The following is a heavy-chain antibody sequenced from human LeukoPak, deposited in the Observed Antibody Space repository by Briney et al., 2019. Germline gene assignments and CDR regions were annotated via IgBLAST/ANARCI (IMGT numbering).Heavy chain of an antibody. CDR3: AVGLTI. CDR1: GFTFDNYA. V-gene: IGHV3-30-3*01. CDR2: ISNDGTNK. D-gene: IGHD1-26*01. Sequence: GTSLRLYCAASGFTFDNYAMHWVRQAPGKGLEWVALISNDGTNKYYADSVKGRFTMSRDNSKSTVYLQVNSLRAEDTAVYYCAVGLTIWGQGTMVTVSS. J-gene: IGHJ3*02.